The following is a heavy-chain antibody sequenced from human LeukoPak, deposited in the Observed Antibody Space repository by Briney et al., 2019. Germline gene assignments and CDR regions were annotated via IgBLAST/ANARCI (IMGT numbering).Heavy chain of an antibody. J-gene: IGHJ4*02. D-gene: IGHD3-10*01. V-gene: IGHV1-69*06. CDR2: IIPIFGTA. Sequence: GASVKVSCKASGGTFSSYAISWVRQAPGQGLEWMGGIIPIFGTANYAQKFQGRVTITADKSTSTAYMELSSLRSEDTAVYYCARDNAGITMVRGVFDYWGQGTLVTVSS. CDR3: ARDNAGITMVRGVFDY. CDR1: GGTFSSYA.